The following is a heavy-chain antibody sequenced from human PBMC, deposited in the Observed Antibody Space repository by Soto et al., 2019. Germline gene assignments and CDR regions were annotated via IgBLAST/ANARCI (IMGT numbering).Heavy chain of an antibody. D-gene: IGHD3-22*01. CDR2: INAGNGNT. Sequence: ASVKVSCKASGYTFTNYAMHWVRQAPGQRLEWMGWINAGNGNTKYSQKFQGRVTMTTDTSTSTAYMELRSLRSDDTAVYYCARGPSDYYDSSGYVIWGQGTVVTVSS. J-gene: IGHJ3*02. CDR3: ARGPSDYYDSSGYVI. V-gene: IGHV1-3*01. CDR1: GYTFTNYA.